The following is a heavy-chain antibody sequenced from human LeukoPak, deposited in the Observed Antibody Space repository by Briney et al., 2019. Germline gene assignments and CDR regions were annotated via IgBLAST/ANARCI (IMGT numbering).Heavy chain of an antibody. Sequence: HSGGSLRLSCAASGFTFDDYAMHWVRQAPGKGLEWVSGISWNSGSIGYADSVKGRFTISRDNAKNSLYLQMNSLRAEDTALYYCAKDISWNLSAGFDYWGQETLVTVSS. V-gene: IGHV3-9*01. CDR3: AKDISWNLSAGFDY. D-gene: IGHD1-1*01. J-gene: IGHJ4*02. CDR2: ISWNSGSI. CDR1: GFTFDDYA.